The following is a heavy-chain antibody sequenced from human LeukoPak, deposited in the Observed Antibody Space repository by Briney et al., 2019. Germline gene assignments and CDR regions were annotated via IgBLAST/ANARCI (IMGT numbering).Heavy chain of an antibody. Sequence: SQTLSPTCVVSGDSVSSKNGAWNWIRQSPSRGLEWLGRTYYRSKWYNDYAESMEGRMTISQDTSKNQYSLHLNSVTPDDTAVYYCARDFGTTGWHTFDYWGQGTLVTVSS. CDR3: ARDFGTTGWHTFDY. CDR2: TYYRSKWYN. D-gene: IGHD6-19*01. V-gene: IGHV6-1*01. J-gene: IGHJ4*02. CDR1: GDSVSSKNGA.